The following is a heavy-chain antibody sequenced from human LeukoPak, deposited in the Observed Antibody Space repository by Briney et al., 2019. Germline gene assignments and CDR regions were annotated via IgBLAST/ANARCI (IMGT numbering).Heavy chain of an antibody. V-gene: IGHV4-61*01. CDR2: DYCGGST. D-gene: IGHD3-10*01. CDR1: GFSVTTDSYC. CDR3: ARDHFGSLDS. J-gene: IGHJ4*02. Sequence: SETLSLTCTVSGFSVTTDSYCCGCTRQPPGKGLEWIGYDYCGGSTNYDPSLKRRVPISVDTSKNQFSLTLTSVTAADTAVYFCARDHFGSLDSWGRGILVTVSS.